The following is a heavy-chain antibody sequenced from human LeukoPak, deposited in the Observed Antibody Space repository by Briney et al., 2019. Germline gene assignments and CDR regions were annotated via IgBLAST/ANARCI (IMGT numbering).Heavy chain of an antibody. CDR3: ARAASSMTSYDL. CDR2: ISSSSSYI. CDR1: GFTFSSYS. V-gene: IGHV3-21*01. J-gene: IGHJ5*02. D-gene: IGHD2/OR15-2a*01. Sequence: GGSLRLSCAASGFTFSSYSMNWVRQAPGKGLEWVSSISSSSSYIYYADSVKGRFTISRDNAKNSLYLQMNSLRAEDTAVYYCARAASSMTSYDLWGQGTLVTVSS.